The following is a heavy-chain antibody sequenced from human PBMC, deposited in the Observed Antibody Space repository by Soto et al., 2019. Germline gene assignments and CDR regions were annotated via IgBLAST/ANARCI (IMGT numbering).Heavy chain of an antibody. Sequence: GESLKISCKGSGYSFSSYWIGWVRQMPGKGLEWMGFIYPGDSETRYSPSFQGQVTISVDKSISTAYLQWSSLKASDTAIYYCARDYDYALDYWGQGTLVTVSS. V-gene: IGHV5-51*01. D-gene: IGHD3-16*01. J-gene: IGHJ4*02. CDR1: GYSFSSYW. CDR3: ARDYDYALDY. CDR2: IYPGDSET.